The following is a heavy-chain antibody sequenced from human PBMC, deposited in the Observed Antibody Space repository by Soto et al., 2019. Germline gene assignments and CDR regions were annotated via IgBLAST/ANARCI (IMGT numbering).Heavy chain of an antibody. V-gene: IGHV3-11*01. J-gene: IGHJ6*02. CDR3: AIGGGQIYYKGLDV. Sequence: GGSLRLACAASVFFFSDYYLSWIGQAPGKGLDCVAYISGTGDTKYYADSVEGRFTISRDNPKNSLYLQMNSLRAEDAAVYYCAIGGGQIYYKGLDVWGQGTPVTVSS. CDR1: VFFFSDYY. CDR2: ISGTGDTK. D-gene: IGHD3-10*01.